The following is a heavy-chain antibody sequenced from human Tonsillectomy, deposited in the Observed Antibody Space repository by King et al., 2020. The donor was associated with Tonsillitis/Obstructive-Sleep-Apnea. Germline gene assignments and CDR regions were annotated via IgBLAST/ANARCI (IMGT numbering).Heavy chain of an antibody. CDR1: GFTFSKAW. CDR2: IKSEADGGTA. CDR3: SQNQALFDFLWGTYPNRLSFAF. V-gene: IGHV3-15*07. D-gene: IGHD3-16*02. J-gene: IGHJ3*01. Sequence: VQLVESGGGLVKPGGSLRLSCVASGFTFSKAWMNWVRQAPGKGLEWVGRIKSEADGGTADYAAPVKGRFTISRDDSKNTLYLQMNSLKSEDTAVYFLSQNQALFDFLWGTYPNRLSFAFWGQGAKVTVSS.